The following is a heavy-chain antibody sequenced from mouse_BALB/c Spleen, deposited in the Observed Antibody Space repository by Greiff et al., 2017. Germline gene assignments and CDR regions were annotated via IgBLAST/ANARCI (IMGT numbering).Heavy chain of an antibody. Sequence: VQLQQSGPELVKPGASVKISCKASGYSFTGYYMHWVKQSHVKSLEWIGRINPYNGATSYNQNFKDKASLTVDKSSSTAYMELHSLTSEDSAVYYCAKETEGYAMDYWGQGTSVTVSS. J-gene: IGHJ4*01. CDR3: AKETEGYAMDY. CDR1: GYSFTGYY. D-gene: IGHD3-2*01. CDR2: INPYNGAT. V-gene: IGHV1-31*01.